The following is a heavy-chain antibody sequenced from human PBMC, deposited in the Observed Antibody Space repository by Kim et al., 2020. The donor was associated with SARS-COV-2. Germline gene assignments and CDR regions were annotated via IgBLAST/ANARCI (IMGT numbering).Heavy chain of an antibody. CDR1: GGSISSSSYY. V-gene: IGHV4-39*01. D-gene: IGHD3-10*01. CDR2: IYYSGST. J-gene: IGHJ4*02. CDR3: ARIPGVSYGSGSYSMPLYDY. Sequence: SETLSLTCTVSGGSISSSSYYWGWIRQPPGKGLEWIGSIYYSGSTYYNPSLKSRVTISVDTSKNQFSLKLSSVTAADTAVYYCARIPGVSYGSGSYSMPLYDYWGQGTLVTVSS.